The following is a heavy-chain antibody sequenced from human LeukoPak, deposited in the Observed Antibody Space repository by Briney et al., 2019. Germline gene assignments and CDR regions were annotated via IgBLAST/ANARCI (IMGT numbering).Heavy chain of an antibody. Sequence: PGRSLRLSCAAAGFTFSSNGMHWVRQAPGKGLEWVAVIWYDGSNKYYADSVKGRFTIYRDNSKTTLYLQMNSLRAEDTAVYYCAKDSHNIYCGGDCYTGYFQHWGQGTLVTVSS. CDR1: GFTFSSNG. D-gene: IGHD2-21*02. CDR3: AKDSHNIYCGGDCYTGYFQH. CDR2: IWYDGSNK. V-gene: IGHV3-33*06. J-gene: IGHJ1*01.